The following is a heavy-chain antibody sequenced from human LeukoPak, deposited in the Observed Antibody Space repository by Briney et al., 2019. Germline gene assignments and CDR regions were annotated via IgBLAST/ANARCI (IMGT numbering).Heavy chain of an antibody. CDR3: ARLTMVRGVRYYGMDV. CDR2: IKQDGSEK. V-gene: IGHV3-7*01. CDR1: GFTFTRYW. D-gene: IGHD3-10*01. Sequence: PGGSLRLSCAASGFTFTRYWMSWVRQAQGTGLEWMANIKQDGSEKYYVDSVKGRFTISRDNARNSLYLQMNSLRAEDTAVYYCARLTMVRGVRYYGMDVWGQGTTVTVSS. J-gene: IGHJ6*02.